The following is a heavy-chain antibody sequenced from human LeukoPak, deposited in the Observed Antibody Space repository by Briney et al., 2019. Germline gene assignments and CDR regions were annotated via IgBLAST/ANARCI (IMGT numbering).Heavy chain of an antibody. V-gene: IGHV1-18*01. CDR3: ARVLGPYSSGWFDY. CDR1: GYTFTSYS. D-gene: IGHD6-19*01. CDR2: ISAYNGNT. Sequence: ASVKVSCKASGYTFTSYSISWVRQAPGQGLEWMGWISAYNGNTNYAQKLQGRVTMTTDTSTSTAYMELRSLRSDDTAVYYCARVLGPYSSGWFDYWGQGTLVTVSS. J-gene: IGHJ4*02.